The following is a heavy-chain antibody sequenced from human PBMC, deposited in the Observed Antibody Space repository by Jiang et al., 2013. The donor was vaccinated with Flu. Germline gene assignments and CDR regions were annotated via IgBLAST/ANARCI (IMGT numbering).Heavy chain of an antibody. CDR2: IYYTGHT. CDR1: GGSINSGAHY. V-gene: IGHV4-30-4*01. J-gene: IGHJ4*02. CDR3: ARGRLGSSSPLDS. D-gene: IGHD6-6*01. Sequence: QTLSLTCTVSGGSINSGAHYWSWVRQSAGKGLEWLGYIYYTGHTYYNPSLKGRIAMSIDTSRNHFSLKLTSLRAADTAVYFCARGRLGSSSPLDSWGQGTLVTVSS.